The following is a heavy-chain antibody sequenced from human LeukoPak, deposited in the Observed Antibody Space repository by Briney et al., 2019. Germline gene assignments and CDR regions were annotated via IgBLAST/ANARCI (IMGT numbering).Heavy chain of an antibody. J-gene: IGHJ4*02. D-gene: IGHD6-13*01. CDR3: ARGNPGAAAGHFDY. Sequence: PSETLSLTCAVYGGSFSGYYWSWIRRPPGKGLEWIGEINHSGSTNYNPSLKSRVTISVGTSKNQFSLKLSSVTAADTAVYYCARGNPGAAAGHFDYWGQGTLVTVSS. V-gene: IGHV4-34*01. CDR1: GGSFSGYY. CDR2: INHSGST.